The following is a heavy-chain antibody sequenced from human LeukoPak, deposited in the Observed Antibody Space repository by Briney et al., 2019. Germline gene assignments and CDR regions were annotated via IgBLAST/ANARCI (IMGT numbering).Heavy chain of an antibody. Sequence: PGGSLRLSCAASGFTFSSYGMHWVRQAPGKGLEWVSVIYSGGSQYYADSVKGRFSISRDNSKNTVYLQMNGLRAEDTAVYYCARDRRYCSGDSCYSGVDYWGQGTLVTVSS. J-gene: IGHJ4*02. V-gene: IGHV3-NL1*01. CDR3: ARDRRYCSGDSCYSGVDY. D-gene: IGHD2-15*01. CDR1: GFTFSSYG. CDR2: IYSGGSQ.